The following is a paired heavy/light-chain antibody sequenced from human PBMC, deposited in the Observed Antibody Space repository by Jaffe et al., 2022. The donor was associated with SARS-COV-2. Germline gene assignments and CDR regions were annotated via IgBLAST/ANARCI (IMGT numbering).Heavy chain of an antibody. V-gene: IGHV3-15*01. D-gene: IGHD2-21*02. Sequence: EVQLVESGGGLVKPGGSLRLSCAASGFTFSFAWMSWVRQGPGKGLEWLGRIKSRNDGGTTEYAAPVKGRFTISRDDSKDTLYLHLNGLKSDDTGVYFCATDSICGGDCNPFAFDYWGQGTPVTVSS. CDR1: GFTFSFAW. J-gene: IGHJ4*02. CDR3: ATDSICGGDCNPFAFDY. CDR2: IKSRNDGGTT.
Light chain of an antibody. Sequence: EIVLTQSPATLSLSPGERATLSCRASQSVSRFLAWYQQKPGQAPRLLIYDVSNRASVIPARFSGSGSGTNFTLTISSLEPEDFAVYYCQHRSNWPTFGPGTKVDIK. CDR3: QHRSNWPT. V-gene: IGKV3-11*01. J-gene: IGKJ3*01. CDR2: DVS. CDR1: QSVSRF.